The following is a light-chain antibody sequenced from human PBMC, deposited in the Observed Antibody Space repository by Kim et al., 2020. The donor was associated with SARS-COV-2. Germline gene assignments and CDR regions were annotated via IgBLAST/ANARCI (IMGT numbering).Light chain of an antibody. CDR1: GSNIGSNP. CDR2: NNN. J-gene: IGLJ1*01. Sequence: QKVTISCSGSGSNIGSNPVDWYQQRPGTAPKLLIYNNNERPSGVPDRFSGSRSGTSASLAISGLHSADEADFYCAAWDDSLNAKVFGSGTKVTVL. V-gene: IGLV1-44*01. CDR3: AAWDDSLNAKV.